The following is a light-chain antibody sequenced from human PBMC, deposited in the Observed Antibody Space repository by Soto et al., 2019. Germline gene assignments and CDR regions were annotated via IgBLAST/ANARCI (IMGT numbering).Light chain of an antibody. Sequence: EIPMSQPPVSLSVSQGDRATPSCTASQDVSSNLAWYQQKPGQAPRLLIYCASTRATGSPARCSGSGSGTEFTLTISSLLSDDFAVYYCQQYYYWSLWTFGQGTKVDIK. CDR1: QDVSSN. J-gene: IGKJ1*01. V-gene: IGKV3-15*01. CDR2: CAS. CDR3: QQYYYWSLWT.